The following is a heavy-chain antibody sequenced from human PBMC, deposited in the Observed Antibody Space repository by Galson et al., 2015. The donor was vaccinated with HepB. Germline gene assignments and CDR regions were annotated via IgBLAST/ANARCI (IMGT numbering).Heavy chain of an antibody. D-gene: IGHD2-2*01. J-gene: IGHJ4*02. CDR2: ISYDGSNK. Sequence: SLRLSCAASGFPFRSYGMHWVRQAPGKGLGWVAVISYDGSNKYYADSVKGRFTISRDNSKNTLYLQMNSLRAEDTAVYYCASAGIVVVPAAHFYFNYWGQGTLVTVSS. CDR1: GFPFRSYG. V-gene: IGHV3-30*03. CDR3: ASAGIVVVPAAHFYFNY.